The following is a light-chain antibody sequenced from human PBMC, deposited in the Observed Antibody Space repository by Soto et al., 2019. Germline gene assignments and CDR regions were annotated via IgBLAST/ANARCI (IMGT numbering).Light chain of an antibody. V-gene: IGKV3-15*01. CDR2: GAS. Sequence: EIVMTQSPATLSVSPGERVTLSCRASHSVSSNLAWYQQKPGQAPRLLIYGASTRATGIPARFSGSGSGTEFTLTISSLQSEDFAVYYCQQYNNWPPVWTFGQGTKVDIK. J-gene: IGKJ1*01. CDR3: QQYNNWPPVWT. CDR1: HSVSSN.